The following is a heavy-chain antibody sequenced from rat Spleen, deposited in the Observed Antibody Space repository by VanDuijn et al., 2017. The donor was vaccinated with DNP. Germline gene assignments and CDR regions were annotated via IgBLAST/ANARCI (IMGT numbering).Heavy chain of an antibody. Sequence: EVQLVESGGGLVQPGRSLKLSCVASGFTFSDYNMAWVRQAPKKGLEWVATISYDGTRTYYPDSVKGRFTISRDNAKNTLYLQMNSLRSEDTATYYCAREEQLSLYYAMDAWGQGTSVTVSS. CDR1: GFTFSDYN. V-gene: IGHV5-7*01. D-gene: IGHD1-2*01. J-gene: IGHJ4*01. CDR3: AREEQLSLYYAMDA. CDR2: ISYDGTRT.